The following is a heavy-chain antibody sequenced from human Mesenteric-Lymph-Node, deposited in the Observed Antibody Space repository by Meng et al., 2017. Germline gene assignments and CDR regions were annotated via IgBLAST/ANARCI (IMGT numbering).Heavy chain of an antibody. Sequence: GSLRLSCTVSGGSISSYYWSWIRQPPGKGLEWIGYIYYSGSTNYNPSLKSRVTISVDTSKNQFSLKLSSVTAADTAVYYCARVLGGVAGNDAFDIWGQGTMVTVSS. V-gene: IGHV4-59*01. CDR2: IYYSGST. CDR3: ARVLGGVAGNDAFDI. CDR1: GGSISSYY. J-gene: IGHJ3*02. D-gene: IGHD6-19*01.